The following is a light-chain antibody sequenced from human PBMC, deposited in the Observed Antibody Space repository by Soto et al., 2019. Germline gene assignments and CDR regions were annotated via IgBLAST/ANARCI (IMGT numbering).Light chain of an antibody. CDR2: GAS. V-gene: IGKV3-20*01. CDR3: HQFGSSPPAFT. Sequence: SMLTQSPGTLSLSPGERATLSCRASQSVSTRYLAWYQQKPGQAPRRLIYGASIRATGIPDRFSGSGSGTDFTLTISRLEPEDFAVYYCHQFGSSPPAFTFGQGTKLEI. CDR1: QSVSTRY. J-gene: IGKJ2*01.